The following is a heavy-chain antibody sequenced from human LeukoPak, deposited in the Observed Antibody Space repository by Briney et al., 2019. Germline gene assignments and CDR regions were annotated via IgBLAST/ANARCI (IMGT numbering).Heavy chain of an antibody. J-gene: IGHJ4*02. CDR2: IYYSGST. D-gene: IGHD5-24*01. Sequence: SETLSLTCTVSGGSISSSSYYWGWIRQPPGKGLEWIGSIYYSGSTNYNPSLKSRVTISVDTSKNQFSLKLSSVTAADTAVYYCATRSGRWLQLERDYWGQGTLVTVSS. V-gene: IGHV4-39*07. CDR1: GGSISSSSYY. CDR3: ATRSGRWLQLERDY.